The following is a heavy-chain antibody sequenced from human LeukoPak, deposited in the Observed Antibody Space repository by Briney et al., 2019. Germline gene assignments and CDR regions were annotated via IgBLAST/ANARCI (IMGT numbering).Heavy chain of an antibody. CDR1: GGSISSGGYY. Sequence: SETLSLTCTVSGGSISSGGYYWSWIRQHPGKGLEWIGYIYYSGSTYYNPSLKSRVTISVDTSKNQFSLKLCSVTAADTAVYYCARDQVDTAMVFDIWGQGTMVTVSS. CDR2: IYYSGST. V-gene: IGHV4-31*03. D-gene: IGHD5-18*01. J-gene: IGHJ3*02. CDR3: ARDQVDTAMVFDI.